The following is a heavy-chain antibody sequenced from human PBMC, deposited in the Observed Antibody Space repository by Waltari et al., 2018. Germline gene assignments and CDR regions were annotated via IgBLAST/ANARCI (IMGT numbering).Heavy chain of an antibody. CDR3: ARRPLIRYGDYTYNWFDP. V-gene: IGHV4-59*11. CDR1: GGSISTHY. D-gene: IGHD4-17*01. Sequence: QVQLQESGPGLVKPSETLSLTCTVSGGSISTHYWSWIRQPPGKGLEWIGYIYYSGSTHYNPSLKSRVTRSVDTSKNQFSLKLSSVTAADTAVYYCARRPLIRYGDYTYNWFDPWGQGTLVTVSS. CDR2: IYYSGST. J-gene: IGHJ5*02.